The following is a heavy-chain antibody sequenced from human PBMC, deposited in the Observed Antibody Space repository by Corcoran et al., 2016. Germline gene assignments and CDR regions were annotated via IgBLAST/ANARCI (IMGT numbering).Heavy chain of an antibody. D-gene: IGHD3-3*01. CDR1: EFNFSSYG. Sequence: QVQLVESGGGVVQPGRSLRLSCAASEFNFSSYGMHWVRQAPGKGLEWVAIISYDGSNKYYADSVKGRFTISRDNSKNTLYLQMNSLRVEETAVYYCAKWEIVGVVTPPAVGGMYVWGQGTTVTVSS. CDR3: AKWEIVGVVTPPAVGGMYV. J-gene: IGHJ6*02. V-gene: IGHV3-30*18. CDR2: ISYDGSNK.